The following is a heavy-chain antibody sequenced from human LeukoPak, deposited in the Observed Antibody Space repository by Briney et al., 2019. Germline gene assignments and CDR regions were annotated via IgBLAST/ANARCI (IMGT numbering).Heavy chain of an antibody. Sequence: PSETLSLTCAVYGGSFSGYYWSWIRQPPGKGLEWIGEINHSGSTNYDPSLKSRVTISVDTSKNQFSLKLSSVTAADTAVYYCARGRNWFDPWGQGTLVTVSS. CDR2: INHSGST. J-gene: IGHJ5*02. CDR3: ARGRNWFDP. V-gene: IGHV4-34*01. CDR1: GGSFSGYY.